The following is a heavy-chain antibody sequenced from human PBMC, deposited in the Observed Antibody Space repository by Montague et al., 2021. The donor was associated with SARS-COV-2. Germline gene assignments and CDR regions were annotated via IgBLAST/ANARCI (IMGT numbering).Heavy chain of an antibody. CDR3: AKDLWGNYVSGCSFQS. CDR2: ITGTTSDHKT. V-gene: IGHV3-23*01. CDR1: GFTFGTFG. Sequence: SLRLSCAGSGFTFGTFGMSWLRQAPGKGLEWVSGITGTTSDHKTYYADSVRGRFTISRDNSTNTVDLQMNRLRAEDTAVYFCAKDLWGNYVSGCSFQSWGRGTLGTVSS. D-gene: IGHD3-10*01. J-gene: IGHJ2*01.